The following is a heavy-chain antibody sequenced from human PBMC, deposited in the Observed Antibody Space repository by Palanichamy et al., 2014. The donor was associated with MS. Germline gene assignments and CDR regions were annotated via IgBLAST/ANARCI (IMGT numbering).Heavy chain of an antibody. V-gene: IGHV1-69*04. J-gene: IGHJ4*02. CDR2: IIPILGTA. CDR1: GGTFSSYA. Sequence: QVQLVQSGAEVKKPGSSVKVSCKASGGTFSSYAISWVRQAPGQGLEWMGRIIPILGTANYAQKFQGRVTITADKSTSTAYMELSSLRSEDTAVYYCARDRHYYDSSGNGDYWGQGTLVTVSS. CDR3: ARDRHYYDSSGNGDY. D-gene: IGHD3-22*01.